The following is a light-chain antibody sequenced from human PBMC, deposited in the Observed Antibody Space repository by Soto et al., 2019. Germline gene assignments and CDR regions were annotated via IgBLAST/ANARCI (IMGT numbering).Light chain of an antibody. CDR1: QGISSY. CDR3: HQLNTL. V-gene: IGKV1-9*01. Sequence: IQLTQSPSSLSASVGDRVTITCRASQGISSYLAWYQHKPGKAPKLLIYAASTLQSGVPSRFSVSGSGTDFTLTLSSRQPEDFATDYCHQLNTLFGQGTKVEIK. J-gene: IGKJ1*01. CDR2: AAS.